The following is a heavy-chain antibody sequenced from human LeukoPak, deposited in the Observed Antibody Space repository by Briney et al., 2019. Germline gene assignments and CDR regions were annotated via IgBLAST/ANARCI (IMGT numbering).Heavy chain of an antibody. J-gene: IGHJ4*02. D-gene: IGHD5-18*01. CDR2: MYPGDSDT. CDR1: GYSFTSYR. CDR3: ARAGRYTARVIAAY. V-gene: IGHV5-51*01. Sequence: GESLKISCKGSGYSFTSYRIGWVRQMPGKGLEWMGIMYPGDSDTRYSTSFQGQVTISADKSISTAYLKWSSPEGSHTARYCCARAGRYTARVIAAYWGQGTLVTVPS.